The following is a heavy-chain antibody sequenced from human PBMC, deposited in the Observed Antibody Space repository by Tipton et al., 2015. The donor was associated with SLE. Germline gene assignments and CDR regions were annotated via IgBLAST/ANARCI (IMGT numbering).Heavy chain of an antibody. V-gene: IGHV4-39*01. D-gene: IGHD6-13*01. CDR2: INHRGST. CDR3: ARHRGFGSSWLYYYYGMDV. CDR1: GGSISSSSSYY. J-gene: IGHJ6*02. Sequence: TLSLTCAVYGGSISSSSSYYWAWIRQPPGKGVEWIGEINHRGSTNYNPSLKSRVTISVDTSKNQFSLKLSSVTAADTAVYYCARHRGFGSSWLYYYYGMDVWGQGTTVTVSS.